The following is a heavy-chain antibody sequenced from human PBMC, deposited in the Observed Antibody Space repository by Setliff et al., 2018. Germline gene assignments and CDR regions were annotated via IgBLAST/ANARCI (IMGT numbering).Heavy chain of an antibody. CDR2: ISAYNGDT. CDR1: GFMFYTFG. V-gene: IGHV1-18*01. Sequence: ASVKVSCKTSGFMFYTFGFSWVRHVPEQGFEWMGCISAYNGDTNHEQKFQGRVTMTTDTSTSTAYMGLRSLRVEDTAVYYCARDGYPGTSWGQGTLVTVSS. D-gene: IGHD2-2*03. J-gene: IGHJ5*02. CDR3: ARDGYPGTS.